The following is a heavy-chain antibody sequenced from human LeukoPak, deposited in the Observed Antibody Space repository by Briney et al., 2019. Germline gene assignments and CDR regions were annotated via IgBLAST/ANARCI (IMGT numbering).Heavy chain of an antibody. CDR1: GYTFTSHT. J-gene: IGHJ4*02. Sequence: GASVKVSCQTFGYTFTSHTITWVRQAPGQGLEWMGWITSYNGDTNYAQKFQGRVTMTRNTSISTAYMELSSLRSEDTAVYYCARGPGLLCSGGGCYRGGSFDYWGQGTLVTVSS. V-gene: IGHV1-8*02. CDR2: ITSYNGDT. D-gene: IGHD2-15*01. CDR3: ARGPGLLCSGGGCYRGGSFDY.